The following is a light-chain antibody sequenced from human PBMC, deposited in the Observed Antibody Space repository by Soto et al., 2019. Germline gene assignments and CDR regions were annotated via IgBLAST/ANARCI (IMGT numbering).Light chain of an antibody. CDR2: DAS. J-gene: IGKJ5*01. Sequence: EIVLTQSPATLSLSPGERATLSCRASQSVSSYLAWYQQKPGQAPRLLIYDASNRVTGIPARFSGSGSATDFTLTISSLEPEDFAVYYCQQRITFGQGTRLEIK. V-gene: IGKV3-11*01. CDR3: QQRIT. CDR1: QSVSSY.